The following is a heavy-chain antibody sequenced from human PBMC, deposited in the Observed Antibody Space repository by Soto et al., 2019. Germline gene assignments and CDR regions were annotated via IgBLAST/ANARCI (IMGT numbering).Heavy chain of an antibody. CDR1: GGSISNYY. Sequence: QVQLQESGPGLVKPSETLSLTCTVSGGSISNYYWSWIRQPPEKGLELIGYISYSGSTNYIPSLKSRVTITIYTSKNQFSLKLSSVTAADTAVYYCASDLGYYFYAMDVW. V-gene: IGHV4-59*13. CDR3: ASDLGYYFYAMDV. J-gene: IGHJ6*01. CDR2: ISYSGST. D-gene: IGHD1-26*01.